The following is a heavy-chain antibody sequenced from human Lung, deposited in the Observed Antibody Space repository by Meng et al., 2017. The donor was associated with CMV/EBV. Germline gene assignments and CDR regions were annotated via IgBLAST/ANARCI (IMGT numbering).Heavy chain of an antibody. J-gene: IGHJ6*01. Sequence: GGSLRLSCAASGFTFSSYTLNWVRQPPGEGLEWVSSISSSGSYIYYAASVKGRFTISRVNAENSLYLQMSGLRAEVTAVYFCARDYGSRGMDVWGQGTTVTVSS. CDR2: ISSSGSYI. D-gene: IGHD3-10*01. CDR3: ARDYGSRGMDV. V-gene: IGHV3-21*06. CDR1: GFTFSSYT.